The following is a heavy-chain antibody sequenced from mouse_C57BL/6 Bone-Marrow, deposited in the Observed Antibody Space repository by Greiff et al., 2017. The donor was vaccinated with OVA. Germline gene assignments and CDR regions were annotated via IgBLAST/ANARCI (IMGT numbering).Heavy chain of an antibody. CDR2: INPGSGGT. Sequence: VKLMESGAELVRPGTSVKVSCKASGYAFTNYLIEWVKQRPGQGLEWIGVINPGSGGTNYNEKFKGKATLTADKSSSTAYMQLSSLTSEDSAVYFCARTMITHWYFDVWGTGTTVTVSS. D-gene: IGHD2-4*01. V-gene: IGHV1-54*01. J-gene: IGHJ1*03. CDR3: ARTMITHWYFDV. CDR1: GYAFTNYL.